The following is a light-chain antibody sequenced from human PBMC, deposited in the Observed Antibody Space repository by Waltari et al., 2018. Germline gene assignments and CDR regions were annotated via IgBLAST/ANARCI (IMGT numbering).Light chain of an antibody. CDR3: SSDGNRNLV. Sequence: QSALPQPPSASWSPGPSVPISCTRTSSDVGGNNLASWYQQYPGPAPKVILYEATKRPSGVPDRFAGSKSGNTASLTVSGLQAEDEADYYCSSDGNRNLVVGGGTKVTVL. V-gene: IGLV2-8*01. J-gene: IGLJ2*01. CDR2: EAT. CDR1: SSDVGGNNL.